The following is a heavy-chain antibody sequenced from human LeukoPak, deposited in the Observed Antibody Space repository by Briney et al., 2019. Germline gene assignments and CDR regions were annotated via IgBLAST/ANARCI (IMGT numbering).Heavy chain of an antibody. J-gene: IGHJ4*02. CDR3: TRSRHSADSSGHYSDY. Sequence: PGGSLRLSCAASGFTFSGYSMNWVRQAPGKGLEWVSYISSSGNSKYYADSVKGRFTISRDNAQNSLYVQMDSLRAEDTAVYYCTRSRHSADSSGHYSDYWGQGTLVTVSS. CDR1: GFTFSGYS. D-gene: IGHD3-22*01. V-gene: IGHV3-48*04. CDR2: ISSSGNSK.